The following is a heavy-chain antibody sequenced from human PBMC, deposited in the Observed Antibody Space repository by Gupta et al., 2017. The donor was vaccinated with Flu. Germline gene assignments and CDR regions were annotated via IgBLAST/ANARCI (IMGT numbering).Heavy chain of an antibody. Sequence: QVRLEESGGGVVQPGRSLRLSCAASGFSFISYGMHWVRQAPGKGLEWVSVIWYDDSHKYYADSVKGRFTISRDNSNKTLYLQMNSLRADDTAVYYCARDPQIGAPDSWGQGTLVTVSS. CDR3: ARDPQIGAPDS. CDR2: IWYDDSHK. D-gene: IGHD3-22*01. V-gene: IGHV3-33*01. CDR1: GFSFISYG. J-gene: IGHJ4*02.